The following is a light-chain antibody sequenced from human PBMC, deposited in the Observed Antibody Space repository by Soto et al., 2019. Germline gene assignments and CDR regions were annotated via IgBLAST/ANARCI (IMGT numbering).Light chain of an antibody. J-gene: IGLJ3*02. CDR1: SSNIATNY. V-gene: IGLV1-47*02. CDR2: SNT. Sequence: QSVLTQPPSVSGTPGQGVTISCSGGSSNIATNYVYWYQLLPGTAPNLVIFSNTIRPPRVPDRFSGSKSGASASLVISGLRSEDEADYFCASWDDTLVGWVFGGGTKVTVL. CDR3: ASWDDTLVGWV.